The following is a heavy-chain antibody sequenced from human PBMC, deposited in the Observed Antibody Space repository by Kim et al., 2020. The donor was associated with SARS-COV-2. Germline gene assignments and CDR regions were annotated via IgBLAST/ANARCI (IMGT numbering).Heavy chain of an antibody. Sequence: GGSLRLSCAASGFIFRDYHMSWIRQAPGTGLEWVSYISSSGETRYYADSVRGRFTISRDNAKNSLYLQMNSLRVEDTAVYYCAREMEAMVPHCGDDCYHNWFDPWGQGTLVTVSS. CDR2: ISSSGETR. CDR3: AREMEAMVPHCGDDCYHNWFDP. V-gene: IGHV3-11*01. D-gene: IGHD2-21*02. CDR1: GFIFRDYH. J-gene: IGHJ5*02.